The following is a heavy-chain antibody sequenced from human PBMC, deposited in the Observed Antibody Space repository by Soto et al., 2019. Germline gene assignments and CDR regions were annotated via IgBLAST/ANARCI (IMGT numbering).Heavy chain of an antibody. Sequence: EVQLVQSGAEVKKPGESLKISCKGSGYSFTNYWIGWVRQMPGQGLEWVGIIYPSDSDIRYSPSFKGQVTISADRSTSTAYLLWSSMKASDTAMFYCARLSGDFGDYDAYFDYWGQGTLVTVSS. V-gene: IGHV5-51*03. J-gene: IGHJ4*02. CDR3: ARLSGDFGDYDAYFDY. CDR1: GYSFTNYW. CDR2: IYPSDSDI. D-gene: IGHD4-17*01.